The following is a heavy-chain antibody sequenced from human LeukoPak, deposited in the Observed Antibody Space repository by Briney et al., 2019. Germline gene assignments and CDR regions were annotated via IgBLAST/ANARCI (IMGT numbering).Heavy chain of an antibody. D-gene: IGHD2-2*01. Sequence: GGSLRLSSAASGFTFSNAWMSWVRQAPEKGLEWVGRIKSTTDGGTTDYAAPVKGRFTISRDDSKNTLYLQMNGLKTEDTAVYYCTTRCSRTSCSGNWFDPWGQGTLVTVSS. CDR1: GFTFSNAW. CDR3: TTRCSRTSCSGNWFDP. V-gene: IGHV3-15*01. CDR2: IKSTTDGGTT. J-gene: IGHJ5*02.